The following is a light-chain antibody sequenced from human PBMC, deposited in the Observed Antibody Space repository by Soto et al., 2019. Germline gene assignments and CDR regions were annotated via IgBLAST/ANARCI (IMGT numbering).Light chain of an antibody. CDR1: QSISSY. V-gene: IGKV1-39*01. J-gene: IGKJ1*01. Sequence: DIQMTQSPSSLSASVGDRVTITCRASQSISSYLSWYQQKPGKATKLLIYAASSLRSGVPSRFSGSGSGTDFTLTISSLQPEDFATYYCQQSYSTWTFGQGTKVDIK. CDR3: QQSYSTWT. CDR2: AAS.